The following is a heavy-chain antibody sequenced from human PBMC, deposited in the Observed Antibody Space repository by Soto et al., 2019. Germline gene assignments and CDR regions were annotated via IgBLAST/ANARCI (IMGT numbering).Heavy chain of an antibody. CDR2: ISYDGSNK. CDR3: AREGGSTRDFWSGYIYYYYGMDV. Sequence: LRLSCAASGFTFSSYAMHWVRQAPGKGLEWVAVISYDGSNKYYADSVKGRFTISRDNSKNTLYLQMNSLRAEDTAVYYCAREGGSTRDFWSGYIYYYYGMDVWGQGTTVTVSS. V-gene: IGHV3-30-3*01. D-gene: IGHD3-3*01. J-gene: IGHJ6*02. CDR1: GFTFSSYA.